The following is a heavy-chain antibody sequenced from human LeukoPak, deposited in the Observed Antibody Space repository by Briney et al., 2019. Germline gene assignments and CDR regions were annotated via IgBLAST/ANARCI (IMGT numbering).Heavy chain of an antibody. J-gene: IGHJ4*02. CDR1: GFTFSSYG. CDR2: ISYDGSNK. Sequence: GRSLRLSCAASGFTFSSYGMHWVRQAPGKGLEWVAVISYDGSNKYYADSVKGRFTISRDNSKNTLYLQMNSLRAEDTAVYYCAKEEQWLVRAPDYWGQGTLVTVSS. CDR3: AKEEQWLVRAPDY. V-gene: IGHV3-30*18. D-gene: IGHD6-19*01.